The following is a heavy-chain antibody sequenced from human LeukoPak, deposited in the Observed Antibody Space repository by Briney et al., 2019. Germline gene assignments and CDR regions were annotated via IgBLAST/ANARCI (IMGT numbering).Heavy chain of an antibody. D-gene: IGHD3-22*01. CDR1: GFTFDDYA. CDR3: AKDSGLYYYDSSGYYPD. J-gene: IGHJ4*02. Sequence: PGGSLRLSCAASGFTFDDYAMHWVRHAPGKGLEWVSGISWNSGSIGYADSVKGRFTISRDNAKNSLYLQMNSLRAEDTALYYCAKDSGLYYYDSSGYYPDWGQGTLVTVSS. CDR2: ISWNSGSI. V-gene: IGHV3-9*01.